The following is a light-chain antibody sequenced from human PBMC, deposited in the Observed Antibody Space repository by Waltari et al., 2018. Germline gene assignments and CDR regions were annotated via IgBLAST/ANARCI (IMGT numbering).Light chain of an antibody. Sequence: QLVLTQSPSASASLGASVKLTCTLSSGHSSNVIAWLQQRPEKGPRYLMKVNSDGSHSKGDEMPDRFSGSSSGAERYLTISNLQSEDEADYFCQTGGHGTWVFGGGTTLTVL. CDR1: SGHSSNV. V-gene: IGLV4-69*01. CDR2: VNSDGSH. CDR3: QTGGHGTWV. J-gene: IGLJ3*02.